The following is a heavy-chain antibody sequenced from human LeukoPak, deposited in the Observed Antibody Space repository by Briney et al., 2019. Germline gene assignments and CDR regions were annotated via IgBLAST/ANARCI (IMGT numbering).Heavy chain of an antibody. J-gene: IGHJ4*02. D-gene: IGHD6-13*01. CDR2: INHSGST. CDR3: ARGRFTKVAAADNRGDFDY. CDR1: GGSFSGYY. V-gene: IGHV4-34*01. Sequence: SETLTLTCAVYGGSFSGYYWSWIRQPPGKGLEWIGEINHSGSTNYNPSLKSRVTISVDTSKNQFSLKLSSVTAADTAVYYCARGRFTKVAAADNRGDFDYWGQGTLVTVSS.